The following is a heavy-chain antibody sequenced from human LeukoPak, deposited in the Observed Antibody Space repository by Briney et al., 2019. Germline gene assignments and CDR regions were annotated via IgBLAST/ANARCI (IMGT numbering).Heavy chain of an antibody. CDR1: GGSISSSSYY. J-gene: IGHJ5*02. V-gene: IGHV4-39*01. Sequence: SETLSLTCTVSGGSISSSSYYWGWIRQPPGKGLEWIGSIYYSGSTYYNPSLKSRVTISADTSKNQFSLKLSSVTAADTAVYYCAAPWEGPAANWFDPWGQGTLVTVSS. CDR2: IYYSGST. CDR3: AAPWEGPAANWFDP. D-gene: IGHD2-2*01.